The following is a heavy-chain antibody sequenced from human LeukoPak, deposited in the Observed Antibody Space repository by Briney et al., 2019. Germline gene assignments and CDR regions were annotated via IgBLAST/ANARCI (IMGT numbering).Heavy chain of an antibody. J-gene: IGHJ4*02. Sequence: SGTLSLTCAVSGGSISSSNWWSWVRQPPGKGLEWIGEIYHSGSTNYNPSLKSRVTISVDTSKTQFSLKLSSVTAADTAVYYCARVRAAAIPYYFDSWGQGTLVTVSS. V-gene: IGHV4-4*02. CDR1: GGSISSSNW. CDR3: ARVRAAAIPYYFDS. D-gene: IGHD6-13*01. CDR2: IYHSGST.